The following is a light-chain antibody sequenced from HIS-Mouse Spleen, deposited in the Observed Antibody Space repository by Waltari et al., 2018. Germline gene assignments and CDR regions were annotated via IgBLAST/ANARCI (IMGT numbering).Light chain of an antibody. CDR1: NIGRKR. Sequence: SYVLTQPPSVSVAPGQTARITCGGNNIGRKRVNWYQQQPGQAPVLVVYDDSDRPSGIPERFSGSNSGNTATLTISRVEAGDEADYYCQVWDSSSDHRVFGGGTKLTVL. V-gene: IGLV3-21*02. J-gene: IGLJ3*02. CDR3: QVWDSSSDHRV. CDR2: DDS.